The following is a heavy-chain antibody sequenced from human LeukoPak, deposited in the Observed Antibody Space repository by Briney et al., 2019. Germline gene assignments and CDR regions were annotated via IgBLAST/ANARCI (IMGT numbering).Heavy chain of an antibody. CDR1: GFTFGSYS. D-gene: IGHD1-26*01. J-gene: IGHJ4*02. CDR2: ISSSSSYI. CDR3: ARVVYSGSYYDY. Sequence: GGSLRLSCAASGFTFGSYSMNWVRQAPGKGLEWVSSISSSSSYIYYADSVKGRFTISRDNAKNSLYLQMNSLRAEDTAVYYCARVVYSGSYYDYWGQGTLVTVSS. V-gene: IGHV3-21*01.